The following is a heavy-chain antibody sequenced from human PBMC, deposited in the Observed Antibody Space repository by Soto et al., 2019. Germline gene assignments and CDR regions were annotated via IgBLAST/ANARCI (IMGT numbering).Heavy chain of an antibody. Sequence: QVQLVESGGGVVQPGRSLRLSCAASGFTFSSYAMHWVRQAPGKGLEWVAVISYDGSNKYYADSVKGRFTISRDNSKNTLYLQMNSLRAEDTAVYYCARARLSITAEDLDYWGQGTLVTVSS. J-gene: IGHJ4*02. CDR1: GFTFSSYA. CDR3: ARARLSITAEDLDY. CDR2: ISYDGSNK. V-gene: IGHV3-30-3*01. D-gene: IGHD5-18*01.